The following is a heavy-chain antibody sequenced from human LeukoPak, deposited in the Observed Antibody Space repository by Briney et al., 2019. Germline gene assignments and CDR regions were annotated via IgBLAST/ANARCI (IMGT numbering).Heavy chain of an antibody. CDR2: ISGSGGST. CDR3: AKDYSFNYYGSGSYYGDLDY. Sequence: PGGSLRLSCAASGFTFSSYAMSWVRQAAGKGLECVSAISGSGGSTYYADSVKGRFTISRDNSKNTLYPQMNSLRAEDTAVYYCAKDYSFNYYGSGSYYGDLDYWGEGTLVTVSS. J-gene: IGHJ4*02. V-gene: IGHV3-23*01. D-gene: IGHD3-10*01. CDR1: GFTFSSYA.